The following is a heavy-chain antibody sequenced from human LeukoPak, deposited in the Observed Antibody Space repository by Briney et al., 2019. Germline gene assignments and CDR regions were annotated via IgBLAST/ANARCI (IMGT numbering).Heavy chain of an antibody. CDR1: GFTFSSYA. CDR3: ARRAGAYSHPYDY. CDR2: ISGSGGST. D-gene: IGHD4/OR15-4a*01. J-gene: IGHJ4*02. V-gene: IGHV3-23*01. Sequence: GGSLRLSCAASGFTFSSYAMSWVRQTPGKGLEWVSAISGSGGSTYYADSVKGRFTISRDNSKNTLYLQMNSLRAEDTAVYYCARRAGAYSHPYDYWGQGTLVTVSS.